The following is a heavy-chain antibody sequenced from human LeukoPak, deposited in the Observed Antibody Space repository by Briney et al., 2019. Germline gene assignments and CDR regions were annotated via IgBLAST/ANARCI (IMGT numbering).Heavy chain of an antibody. Sequence: SETLSLTCTVSGGSVTTDYWSWIRQPPGKGLEWIGYFPYSGSTNYNPSLKSRVTISVDTSKNQFSLKLSSVTAADTAVYYCARGPLDSGYTYFDYWGQGTLVSVAS. CDR1: GGSVTTDY. CDR3: ARGPLDSGYTYFDY. CDR2: FPYSGST. J-gene: IGHJ4*02. V-gene: IGHV4-59*02. D-gene: IGHD5-12*01.